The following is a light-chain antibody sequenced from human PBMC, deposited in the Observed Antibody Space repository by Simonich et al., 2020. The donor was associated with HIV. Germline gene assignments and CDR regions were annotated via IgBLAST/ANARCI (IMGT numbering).Light chain of an antibody. Sequence: QSVLTQPPSVSGAPGQRVTISCTGSTSNIGAGYDVTWYQQLPGNAPKLLIYGNNNRPSGVPDRFSGSKSGTSASLAITGLQADDEADYYCQSYDSSLSGCVFGGGTKVTVL. CDR3: QSYDSSLSGCV. J-gene: IGLJ3*02. CDR1: TSNIGAGYD. V-gene: IGLV1-40*01. CDR2: GNN.